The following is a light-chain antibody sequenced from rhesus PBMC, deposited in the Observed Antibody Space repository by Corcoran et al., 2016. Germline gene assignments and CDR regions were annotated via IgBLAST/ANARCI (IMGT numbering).Light chain of an antibody. Sequence: DIQMTQSPSSLSASVGDRVTITCRASQGISSYLAWYQQKPGKAPKLLIYAASTLKRGVPSKFTGSVSGTDFTLTISSLQPEDFATYYCQQHNSYPLTFGGGTKVELK. V-gene: IGKV1-25*01. J-gene: IGKJ4*01. CDR2: AAS. CDR1: QGISSY. CDR3: QQHNSYPLT.